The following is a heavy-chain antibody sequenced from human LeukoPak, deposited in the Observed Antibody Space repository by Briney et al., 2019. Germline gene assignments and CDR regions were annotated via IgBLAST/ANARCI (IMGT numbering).Heavy chain of an antibody. Sequence: GGSLRLSCAASGLTFSSHWMHWVRQAPGKGLVWVSRITNDGSSTTYADSVKGRFTISRDNAKNMLYLQVNSLRAEDTAVYYCARGSLEAYYDFWSGYYTGHYFDYWGQGTLVTVSS. CDR3: ARGSLEAYYDFWSGYYTGHYFDY. D-gene: IGHD3-3*01. CDR1: GLTFSSHW. J-gene: IGHJ4*02. V-gene: IGHV3-74*01. CDR2: ITNDGSST.